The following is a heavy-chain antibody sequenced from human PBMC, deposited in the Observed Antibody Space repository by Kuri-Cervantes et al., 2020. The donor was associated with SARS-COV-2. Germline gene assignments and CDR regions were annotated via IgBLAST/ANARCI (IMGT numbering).Heavy chain of an antibody. CDR2: INPDGSYT. V-gene: IGHV3-74*01. J-gene: IGHJ4*02. CDR1: GFLFSCYW. Sequence: GESLKTSCAASGFLFSCYWQHWVRQAPGKGLVGVSRINPDGSYTNNADSVKGRFTLYRDNAKNMLFLQMNSLRDEDTAVYYCVRDGDNWKFDYWGQGTLVTVSS. D-gene: IGHD1-20*01. CDR3: VRDGDNWKFDY.